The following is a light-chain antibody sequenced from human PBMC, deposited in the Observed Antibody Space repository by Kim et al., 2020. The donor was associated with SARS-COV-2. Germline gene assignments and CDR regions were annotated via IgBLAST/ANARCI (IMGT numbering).Light chain of an antibody. CDR3: QQRSNWPLA. CDR2: DAS. V-gene: IGKV3-11*01. J-gene: IGKJ4*01. CDR1: QSVDRY. Sequence: ETVLTQFPATLSLSPGERATLSCRASQSVDRYLAWYQQKPGQAPRLLIYDASNRATGIPARFSGSGSGTDFTLTISSLEPEDFAVYYCQQRSNWPLAFGGGTRVEIK.